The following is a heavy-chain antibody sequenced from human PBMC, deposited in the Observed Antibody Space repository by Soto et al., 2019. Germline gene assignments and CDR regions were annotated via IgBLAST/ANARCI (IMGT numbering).Heavy chain of an antibody. CDR2: IIPILGIA. CDR3: ARGYCTNGVCYLFDY. J-gene: IGHJ4*02. V-gene: IGHV1-69*02. Sequence: SVKVSCKASGGTFSSYTISWVRQAPGQGLEWMGRIIPILGIANYAQKFQGRVTITADKSTSTAYMELSSLRSEDTAVYYCARGYCTNGVCYLFDYWGQGTLVTVSS. D-gene: IGHD2-8*01. CDR1: GGTFSSYT.